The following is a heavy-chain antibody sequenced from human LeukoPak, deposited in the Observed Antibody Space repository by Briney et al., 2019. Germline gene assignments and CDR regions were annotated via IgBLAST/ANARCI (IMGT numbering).Heavy chain of an antibody. CDR3: ARSPSGSYPD. J-gene: IGHJ4*02. D-gene: IGHD1-26*01. CDR2: ISYSGST. V-gene: IGHV4-39*07. Sequence: SSYGMSWVRQAPGKGLEWIGSISYSGSTSYNLSLKRRVTISIDTSKNHFSLRLTSMTAADTATYYCARSPSGSYPDWGQGTLVTVSS. CDR1: SSYG.